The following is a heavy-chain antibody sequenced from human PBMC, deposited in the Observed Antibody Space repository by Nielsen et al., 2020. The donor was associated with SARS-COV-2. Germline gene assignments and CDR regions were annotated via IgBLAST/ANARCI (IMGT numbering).Heavy chain of an antibody. V-gene: IGHV3-7*01. J-gene: IGHJ4*02. CDR1: GFRLSNFW. CDR3: ARGSGLGN. CDR2: INHDGREK. Sequence: GESLKISCATTGFRLSNFWMTWVRQAPGKGLEWVANINHDGREKNYVYSVSGRFTISRDNINEAVYLHMNSLRVEDTAVYYCARGSGLGNWGQGTLVAVSS.